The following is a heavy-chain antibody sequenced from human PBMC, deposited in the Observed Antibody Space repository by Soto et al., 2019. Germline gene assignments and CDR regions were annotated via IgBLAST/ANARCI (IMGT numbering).Heavy chain of an antibody. J-gene: IGHJ5*02. V-gene: IGHV3-74*01. CDR3: ARDYYYDSRSSSVNWFDP. Sequence: GSLRLSCVASEFTFSKYWMHWVRQAPGKGLVWVSRINMDGTKTAYADSVKGRFTVSRDNANNTLYLQMNSLGVEDTAVYYCARDYYYDSRSSSVNWFDPWGQGTLVTVSS. D-gene: IGHD3-22*01. CDR2: INMDGTKT. CDR1: EFTFSKYW.